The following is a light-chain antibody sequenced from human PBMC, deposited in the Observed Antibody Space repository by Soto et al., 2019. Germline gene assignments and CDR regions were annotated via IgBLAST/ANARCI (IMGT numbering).Light chain of an antibody. V-gene: IGKV1-9*01. CDR1: QGISSH. J-gene: IGKJ5*01. CDR3: QQYGNVPIT. CDR2: AAS. Sequence: IQLTQSPSSLSASVVDRVTITCRASQGISSHLAWYQQKPGKAPKLLIYAASTLQSGVPSRFSGSGSGTDFTLTISSLQPEDVATYYCQQYGNVPITFGQGTRLEIK.